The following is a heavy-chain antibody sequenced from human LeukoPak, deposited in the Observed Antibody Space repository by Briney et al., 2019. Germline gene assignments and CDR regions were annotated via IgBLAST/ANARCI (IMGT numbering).Heavy chain of an antibody. CDR1: GYTFPSYW. CDR2: IYPGIGDSDI. CDR3: ARLAYTSGYYYYMDV. V-gene: IGHV5-51*07. D-gene: IGHD5-18*01. J-gene: IGHJ6*03. Sequence: GESLKISCKGSGYTFPSYWIGWVHQLPGKDLEWMGIIYPGIGDSDIRYSPSFQGQVSISADKSISTAYVQWTSLKASDTAMYYCARLAYTSGYYYYMDVWGKGTTVTVSS.